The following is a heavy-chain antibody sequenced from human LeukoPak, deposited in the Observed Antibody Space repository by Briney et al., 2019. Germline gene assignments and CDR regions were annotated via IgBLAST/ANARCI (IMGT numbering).Heavy chain of an antibody. V-gene: IGHV3-11*06. D-gene: IGHD4-23*01. CDR2: ISSSSSYT. Sequence: GGSLRLSCAASGFTFSDYYMSWIRQAPGKGLEWVSYISSSSSYTNYADSVKGRFTISRDNAKNSLYLQMNSLRAEDTAVYYCARVLHHATTVVLDYWGQGTLVTVSS. J-gene: IGHJ4*02. CDR3: ARVLHHATTVVLDY. CDR1: GFTFSDYY.